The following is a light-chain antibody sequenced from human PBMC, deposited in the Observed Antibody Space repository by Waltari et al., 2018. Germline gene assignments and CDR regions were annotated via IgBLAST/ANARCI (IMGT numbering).Light chain of an antibody. Sequence: EIVLTQSPGSLSSSPGERVTLSCRASPSVSRALAWSQQKPGQAPRLLTFGASDRATGIRDRFSGSGSGTDFSLTISRLEPEDFAVYYCQHYVRLPATFGRGTKVEIK. CDR2: GAS. J-gene: IGKJ1*01. CDR1: PSVSRA. V-gene: IGKV3-20*01. CDR3: QHYVRLPAT.